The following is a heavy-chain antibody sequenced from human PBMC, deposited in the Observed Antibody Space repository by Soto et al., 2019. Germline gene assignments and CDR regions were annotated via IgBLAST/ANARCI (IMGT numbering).Heavy chain of an antibody. J-gene: IGHJ4*02. Sequence: PGGSLRLSCAASGFSFGSYSMHWVRQAPGKGLEWVAVISYDGGDKYYADSVKGRFTISRDNSKNTLYMQMNSPRAEDTAVYYCAKGICIIRGYFNSWGQGTLVTVSS. CDR3: AKGICIIRGYFNS. CDR2: ISYDGGDK. D-gene: IGHD3-16*01. CDR1: GFSFGSYS. V-gene: IGHV3-30*18.